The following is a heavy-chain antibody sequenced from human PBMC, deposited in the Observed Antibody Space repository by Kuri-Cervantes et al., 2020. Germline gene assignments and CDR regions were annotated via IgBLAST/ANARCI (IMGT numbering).Heavy chain of an antibody. CDR2: ISYDGSNK. D-gene: IGHD6-19*01. Sequence: GEFLKISCAASGFTFSSYGMHRVRQAPGKGLEWVAVISYDGSNKYYADSVKGRFTISRDNSKNTLYLQMHSMRAEDMAVYYCAYSSGWTEGAFDIWGQGTMVTVSS. CDR3: AYSSGWTEGAFDI. V-gene: IGHV3-30*03. J-gene: IGHJ3*02. CDR1: GFTFSSYG.